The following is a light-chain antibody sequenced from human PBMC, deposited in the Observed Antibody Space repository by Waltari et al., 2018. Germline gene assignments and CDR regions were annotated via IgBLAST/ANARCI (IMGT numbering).Light chain of an antibody. J-gene: IGKJ1*01. CDR1: QSVRNN. CDR3: QQYNNWPPWT. V-gene: IGKV3-15*01. CDR2: GAS. Sequence: EIVMTQSPATLYVSPGERATLSCRASQSVRNNLVWYQQKPGQAPRLIIYGASTRVTGIPARFSGSGSGTEFTLTISSLQSEDFAVYYCQQYNNWPPWTFGQGSKVEIK.